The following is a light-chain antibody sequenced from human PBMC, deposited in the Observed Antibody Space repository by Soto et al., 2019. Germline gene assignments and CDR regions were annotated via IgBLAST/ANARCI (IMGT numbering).Light chain of an antibody. Sequence: DIQMTQSPSTLSGSVGDRVGITCRASQTISSWLAWYQQKPGKAPKLLIYKASTLKSGVPSRFSGSGSGTEFTLTISSLQPDDFATYYCQHYNSYSEALGQGTKVDIK. CDR2: KAS. CDR1: QTISSW. J-gene: IGKJ1*01. CDR3: QHYNSYSEA. V-gene: IGKV1-5*03.